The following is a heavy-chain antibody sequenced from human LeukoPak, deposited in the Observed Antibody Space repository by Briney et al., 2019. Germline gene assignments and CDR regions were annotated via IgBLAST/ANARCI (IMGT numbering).Heavy chain of an antibody. Sequence: GGSLRLSCAASGFTFSSYGMHWVRQAPGKGLEWGAGIWYDGSNKHYADSVKGGLTISRENSKNTLYLQMNSLRAEDTAVYYCAKPGGAYSSGWYPLDYWGQGTLVTVSS. J-gene: IGHJ4*02. CDR3: AKPGGAYSSGWYPLDY. V-gene: IGHV3-33*06. D-gene: IGHD6-19*01. CDR2: IWYDGSNK. CDR1: GFTFSSYG.